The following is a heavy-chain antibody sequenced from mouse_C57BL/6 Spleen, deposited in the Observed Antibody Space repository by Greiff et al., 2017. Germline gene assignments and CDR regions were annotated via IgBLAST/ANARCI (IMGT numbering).Heavy chain of an antibody. V-gene: IGHV2-2*01. D-gene: IGHD3-2*02. CDR3: ARSGQLRPGAMDY. CDR2: IWSGGST. CDR1: GFSLTSYG. Sequence: VKLMESGPGLVQPSQSLSITCTVSGFSLTSYGVHWVRQSPGKGLEWLGVIWSGGSTDYNAAFISRLSISKDNSKSQVFFKMNSLQADDTAIYYCARSGQLRPGAMDYWGQGTSVTVSS. J-gene: IGHJ4*01.